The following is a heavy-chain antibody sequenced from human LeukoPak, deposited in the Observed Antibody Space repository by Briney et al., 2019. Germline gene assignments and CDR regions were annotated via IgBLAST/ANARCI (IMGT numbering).Heavy chain of an antibody. CDR1: GGTFSSYA. Sequence: VASVKVSCKASGGTFSSYAISWVRQAPGQGLEWMGVIIPIFGTANYAQKFQGRVTITADKSTSTAYMELSSLRSEDTAVYYCASYAPGYSSGWDHSLDYWGQGTLVTVSS. D-gene: IGHD6-19*01. J-gene: IGHJ4*02. CDR3: ASYAPGYSSGWDHSLDY. CDR2: IIPIFGTA. V-gene: IGHV1-69*06.